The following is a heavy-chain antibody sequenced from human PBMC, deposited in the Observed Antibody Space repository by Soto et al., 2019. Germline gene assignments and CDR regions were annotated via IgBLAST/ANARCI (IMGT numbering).Heavy chain of an antibody. Sequence: EVQLVDAGGGLVQRGGSLRLSCVASGLSLSTYSLNWVRQAPRKGLEWVSYISGSSDTIYYADSVEGRFTIYRDNAKNARYLQMNSMRDDDTAVYFCARGFDLQYGMDVWCQGTTVTVSS. CDR3: ARGFDLQYGMDV. CDR2: ISGSSDTI. V-gene: IGHV3-48*02. D-gene: IGHD3-10*01. J-gene: IGHJ6*02. CDR1: GLSLSTYS.